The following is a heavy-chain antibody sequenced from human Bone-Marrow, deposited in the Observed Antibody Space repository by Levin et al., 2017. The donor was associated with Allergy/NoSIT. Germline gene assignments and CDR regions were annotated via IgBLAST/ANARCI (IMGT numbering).Heavy chain of an antibody. D-gene: IGHD3-9*01. V-gene: IGHV4-30-4*01. J-gene: IGHJ3*02. CDR1: GGSISSGDYY. Sequence: SETLSLTCTVSGGSISSGDYYWSWIRQPPGKGLEWIGYIYYSGSTYYNPSLKSRVTISVDTSKNQFSLKLSSVTAADTAVYYCARETVYYDILTGDFDSWGQGTMVTVSS. CDR2: IYYSGST. CDR3: ARETVYYDILTGDFDS.